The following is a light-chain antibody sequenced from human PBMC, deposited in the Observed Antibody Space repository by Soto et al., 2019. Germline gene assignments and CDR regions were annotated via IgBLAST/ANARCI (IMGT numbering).Light chain of an antibody. J-gene: IGKJ3*01. CDR1: QTLASNF. CDR3: HQSGSSPLT. CDR2: STS. V-gene: IGKV3-20*01. Sequence: DIVLTQFPGTLSLPPGETATLSCRASQTLASNFLVWYQQKPGQAPRLLISSTSRRATGIPDRFSGSGSGTDFTLTISRLDPEDFAVYYCHQSGSSPLTFGPGTKVDIK.